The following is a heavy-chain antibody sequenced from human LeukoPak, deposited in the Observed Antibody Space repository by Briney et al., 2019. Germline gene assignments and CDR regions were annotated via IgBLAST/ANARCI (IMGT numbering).Heavy chain of an antibody. CDR1: GGTFSSYA. CDR2: IIPIFGTA. CDR3: ARTRLRSYLAYCGGDCYSGDAFDI. Sequence: SVKVSCKASGGTFSSYAISWVRQAPGQGLEWMGGIIPIFGTANYAQKFQGRVTITADKSTSTAYMELSSLRSEDTAVYYCARTRLRSYLAYCGGDCYSGDAFDIWGQGTMVTVSS. D-gene: IGHD2-21*02. J-gene: IGHJ3*02. V-gene: IGHV1-69*06.